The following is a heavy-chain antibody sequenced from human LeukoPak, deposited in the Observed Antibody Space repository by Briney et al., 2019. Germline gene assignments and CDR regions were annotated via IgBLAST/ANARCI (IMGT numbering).Heavy chain of an antibody. CDR3: ARAGVKVLVTYDALDL. CDR2: MNSGGTTM. J-gene: IGHJ3*01. Sequence: PGGSLRLSCAASGFTMSTYEMNWVRQAPGKGLEWVSYMNSGGTTMYYADSVKGRFIISRDNGKNSLYLRMSSLRVEDTAVYYCARAGVKVLVTYDALDLWGQGTLVTVSS. D-gene: IGHD5-18*01. V-gene: IGHV3-48*03. CDR1: GFTMSTYE.